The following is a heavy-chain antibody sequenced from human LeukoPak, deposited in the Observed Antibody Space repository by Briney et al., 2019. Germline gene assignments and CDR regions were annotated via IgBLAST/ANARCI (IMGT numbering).Heavy chain of an antibody. V-gene: IGHV4-4*07. Sequence: SETLSLTCTVSGGSISSYYWSWIRQPAGKGLEWIGRIYTSGSTNYNPSLKSRVTMSVDTSKNQFSLKLSSVTAADTAVYYCAREGSPPLSVWELGTFDYWGQGTLVTVSS. D-gene: IGHD1-26*01. CDR1: GGSISSYY. CDR3: AREGSPPLSVWELGTFDY. J-gene: IGHJ4*02. CDR2: IYTSGST.